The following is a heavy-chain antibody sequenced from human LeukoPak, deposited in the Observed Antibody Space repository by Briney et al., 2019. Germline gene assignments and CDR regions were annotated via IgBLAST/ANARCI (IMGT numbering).Heavy chain of an antibody. CDR3: ARDFEFTTEDTFASPDY. CDR2: IWYDASKV. V-gene: IGHV3-33*01. Sequence: PGGSLRLSCEASGFIFSNYGMHWIRQAPGKGLEWVAVIWYDASKVYYQNSVEGRFTISRDDSKNTLYLQMNSLRPEDTAMYYCARDFEFTTEDTFASPDYWGQGTLVTVSS. CDR1: GFIFSNYG. D-gene: IGHD5-18*01. J-gene: IGHJ4*02.